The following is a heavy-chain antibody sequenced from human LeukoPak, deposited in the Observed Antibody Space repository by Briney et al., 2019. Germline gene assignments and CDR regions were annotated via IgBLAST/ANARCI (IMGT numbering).Heavy chain of an antibody. CDR1: GYTITSYA. Sequence: ASVKVSCKASGYTITSYAMHWVRQAPGQRLEWMGWINAGNGNTKYSQKFQGRVTITRDTSASTAYMELSSLRSEDTAVYYCAFSTSYLAAADIYYYYYGMDVWGQGTTVTVSS. CDR3: AFSTSYLAAADIYYYYYGMDV. V-gene: IGHV1-3*01. D-gene: IGHD6-13*01. CDR2: INAGNGNT. J-gene: IGHJ6*02.